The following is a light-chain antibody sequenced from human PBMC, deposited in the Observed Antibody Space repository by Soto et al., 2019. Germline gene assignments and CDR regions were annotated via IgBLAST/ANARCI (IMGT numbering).Light chain of an antibody. Sequence: QSVLTQPPSTSGTPGQRITISCSGSSSNIGSNTVNWYQQVPGTAPKLLIYNNNQRPSGVPDRFSGSKSGTSASLALSGLQSEDEAEYWRAAWDDSLNGWLFGGGTKLTVL. CDR1: SSNIGSNT. CDR2: NNN. V-gene: IGLV1-44*01. J-gene: IGLJ3*02. CDR3: AAWDDSLNGWL.